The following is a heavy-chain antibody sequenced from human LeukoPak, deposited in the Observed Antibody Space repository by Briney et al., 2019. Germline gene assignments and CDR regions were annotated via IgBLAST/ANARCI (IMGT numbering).Heavy chain of an antibody. CDR2: IDPNSGGT. CDR3: ARGNPLGLEWFEDAFDI. J-gene: IGHJ3*02. Sequence: GASVKVSCKASGYTFTGYYMHWVRQAPGQGLEWMGWIDPNSGGTNYAQKFQGRVTMTRDTSISTAYMELSRLRSDDTAVYYCARGNPLGLEWFEDAFDIWGQGTMVTVSS. CDR1: GYTFTGYY. D-gene: IGHD3-3*01. V-gene: IGHV1-2*02.